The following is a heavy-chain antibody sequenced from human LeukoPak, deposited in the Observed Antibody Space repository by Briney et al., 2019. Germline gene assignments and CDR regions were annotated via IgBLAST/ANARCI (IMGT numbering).Heavy chain of an antibody. D-gene: IGHD6-25*01. CDR1: GGSISSYY. CDR2: IYYSGST. CDR3: ARGGIAAVLDY. V-gene: IGHV4-59*01. J-gene: IGHJ4*02. Sequence: SETLSLTCTVSGGSISSYYWSWIRQPPGKGLEWIGYIYYSGSTNYNPSLKSRVTISVDTSKNQFSLKLSSVTAADTAVYYCARGGIAAVLDYWGQGTLVTVSP.